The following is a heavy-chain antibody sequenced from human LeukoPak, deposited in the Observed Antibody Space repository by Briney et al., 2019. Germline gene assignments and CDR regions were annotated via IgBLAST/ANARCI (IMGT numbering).Heavy chain of an antibody. CDR3: ARGGWLGCSSTSCYTEDWFDP. CDR1: GGSFSGYY. CDR2: INHSGST. Sequence: SGTLSLTCAVYGGSFSGYYWSWIRQPPGKGLEWIGEINHSGSTNYNPSLKSRVTISVDTSKNQFSLKLSSVTAADTAVYYCARGGWLGCSSTSCYTEDWFDPWGQGTLVTVSS. D-gene: IGHD2-2*02. V-gene: IGHV4-34*01. J-gene: IGHJ5*02.